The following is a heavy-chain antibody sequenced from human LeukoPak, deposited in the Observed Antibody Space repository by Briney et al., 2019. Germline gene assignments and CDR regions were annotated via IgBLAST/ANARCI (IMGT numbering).Heavy chain of an antibody. CDR1: GYTFTSYA. CDR2: INAGNGNT. CDR3: ARDYYDILTGPDY. V-gene: IGHV1-3*01. D-gene: IGHD3-9*01. J-gene: IGHJ4*02. Sequence: GASVKVSCKASGYTFTSYAMHWVRQAPGQRLEWMGWINAGNGNTKYSQKFQGRVTITADKSTSTAYMELSSLRSEDTAVYYCARDYYDILTGPDYWGQGTLVTVSS.